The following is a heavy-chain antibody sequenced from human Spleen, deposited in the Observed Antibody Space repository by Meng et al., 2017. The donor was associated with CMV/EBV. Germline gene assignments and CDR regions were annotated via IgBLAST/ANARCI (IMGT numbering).Heavy chain of an antibody. Sequence: SETLSLTCAMYGGSFSGYYWSWIRQSPGKGLEWIGEINDSGTTNYNPSLKSRVTMSVDTSKNQFSLKLSSVTAADTAVYYCARAGSYYYDSSGYYAYWGQGALVTVSS. CDR2: INDSGTT. CDR3: ARAGSYYYDSSGYYAY. V-gene: IGHV4-34*01. CDR1: GGSFSGYY. D-gene: IGHD3-22*01. J-gene: IGHJ4*02.